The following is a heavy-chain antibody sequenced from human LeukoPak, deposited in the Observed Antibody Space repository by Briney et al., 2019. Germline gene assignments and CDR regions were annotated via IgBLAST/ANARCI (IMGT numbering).Heavy chain of an antibody. J-gene: IGHJ4*02. CDR2: IYTSGST. CDR1: GGSISSYY. CDR3: ARSRRDLSVDY. D-gene: IGHD3/OR15-3a*01. V-gene: IGHV4-4*09. Sequence: SETLSLTCTVSGGSISSYYWSWIRQPLGKGLEWIGYIYTSGSTNYNPSLKSRVTISVDTSKNQFSLKLSSVTAADTAVYYCARSRRDLSVDYWGQGTLVTVSS.